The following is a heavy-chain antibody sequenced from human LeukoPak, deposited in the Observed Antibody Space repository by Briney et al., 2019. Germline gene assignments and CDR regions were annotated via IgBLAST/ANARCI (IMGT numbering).Heavy chain of an antibody. V-gene: IGHV4-31*03. CDR1: GGSISSGGYY. CDR2: IYYSGST. Sequence: SETLSLTCTVSGGSISSGGYYWSWIRQHPGKGLEWIGYIYYSGSTYYNPSLKSRVTISVDTSKNQFSLKLSSVTAADTAVYYCARSGHYYDSSGYSFDYWGQGTLVTVSP. D-gene: IGHD3-22*01. J-gene: IGHJ4*02. CDR3: ARSGHYYDSSGYSFDY.